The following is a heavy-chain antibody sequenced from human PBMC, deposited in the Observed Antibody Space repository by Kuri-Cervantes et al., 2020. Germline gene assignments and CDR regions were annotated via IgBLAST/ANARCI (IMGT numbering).Heavy chain of an antibody. J-gene: IGHJ4*02. CDR2: INPSGGST. CDR1: GYTFTSYY. CDR3: ASLSGDYVFDY. D-gene: IGHD4-17*01. V-gene: IGHV1-46*01. Sequence: ASVKVSCKASGYTFTSYYMHWVRQAPGQGLEWMGIINPSGGSTSYAQKFQGRVTMTRDTSISTAYMELSRLRSDDTAVYYCASLSGDYVFDYWGQGTLVTVSS.